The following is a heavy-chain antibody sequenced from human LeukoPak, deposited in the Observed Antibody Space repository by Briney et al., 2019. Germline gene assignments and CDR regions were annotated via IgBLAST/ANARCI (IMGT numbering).Heavy chain of an antibody. CDR1: GYTFTSYY. J-gene: IGHJ3*02. V-gene: IGHV1-46*01. D-gene: IGHD3-22*01. CDR3: ARVVTMIVENDAFDI. Sequence: ASVKVSCKATGYTFTSYYMHWVRQAPGQGLEWMGIINPSGGSTSYAQKFQGRVTMTRDTSTSTVYMELSSLRSEDTAVYYCARVVTMIVENDAFDIWGQGTMVTVSS. CDR2: INPSGGST.